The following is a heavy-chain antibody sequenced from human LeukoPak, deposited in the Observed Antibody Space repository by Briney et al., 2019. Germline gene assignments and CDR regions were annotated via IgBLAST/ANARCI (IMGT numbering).Heavy chain of an antibody. D-gene: IGHD3-10*01. Sequence: ASVKVSCKASGYTFTSYGISWVRQAPGQGLEWMGWISAYNGNTNYAQKLQGRVTMTTDTSTSTAYMELSSLRSEDTAVYYCARSRVMVRGVISPIRCWFDPWGQGTLVTVSS. CDR3: ARSRVMVRGVISPIRCWFDP. CDR2: ISAYNGNT. J-gene: IGHJ5*02. CDR1: GYTFTSYG. V-gene: IGHV1-18*01.